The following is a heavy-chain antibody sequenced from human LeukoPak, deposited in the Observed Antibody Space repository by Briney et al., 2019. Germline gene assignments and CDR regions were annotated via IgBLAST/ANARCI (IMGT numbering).Heavy chain of an antibody. CDR2: INHSGST. CDR1: GGSFSGYY. V-gene: IGHV4-34*01. CDR3: ARARGKTWIQLRDAFDI. J-gene: IGHJ3*02. Sequence: SETLSLTCAVYGGSFSGYYWSWIRQPPGKGLEWIGEINHSGSTNYNPSLKSRVTISVDTSKNQFSLKLSSVTAADTAVYYCARARGKTWIQLRDAFDIWGQGTMVTVSS. D-gene: IGHD5-18*01.